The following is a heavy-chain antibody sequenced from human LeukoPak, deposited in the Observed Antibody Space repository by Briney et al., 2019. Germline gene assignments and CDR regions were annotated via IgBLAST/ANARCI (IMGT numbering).Heavy chain of an antibody. V-gene: IGHV4-39*01. CDR2: IYYSGST. D-gene: IGHD3-22*01. CDR3: ARHETSSGYYYPTYYFDY. J-gene: IGHJ4*02. Sequence: PSETLSLTCTVSGGSISSSSYYWGWIRQPPGKGLEWIGSIYYSGSTYYNPSLKSRVTISVDTSKNQFSLKLSSVTAADTAVYYCARHETSSGYYYPTYYFDYWGQGTLVTVSS. CDR1: GGSISSSSYY.